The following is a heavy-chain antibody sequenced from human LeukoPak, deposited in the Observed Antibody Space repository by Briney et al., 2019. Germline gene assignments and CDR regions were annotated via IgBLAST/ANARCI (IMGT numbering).Heavy chain of an antibody. D-gene: IGHD2-2*01. V-gene: IGHV4-39*01. Sequence: PSETLSLTFTVSGGSISSSSYYWGWIRQPPGKGLEWIGSIYYSGSTCYNPSLKSRVTISVDTSKNQFSLKLSSVTAADTAVYYCARHEGIVVVPAAFQHWGRGTLVTVSS. CDR1: GGSISSSSYY. J-gene: IGHJ1*01. CDR2: IYYSGST. CDR3: ARHEGIVVVPAAFQH.